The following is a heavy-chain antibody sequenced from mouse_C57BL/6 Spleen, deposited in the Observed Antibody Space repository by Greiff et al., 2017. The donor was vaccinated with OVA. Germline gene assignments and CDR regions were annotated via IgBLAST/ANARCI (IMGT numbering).Heavy chain of an antibody. CDR2: IDPSDSET. CDR1: GYTFTSYW. CDR3: AMGPYDYDVGSWFAY. Sequence: QVHVKQSGAELVRPGSSVKLSCKASGYTFTSYWMHWVKQRPIQGLEWIGNIDPSDSETHYNQKFKDKATLTVDKSSSTAYMQLSSLTSEDSAVYYCAMGPYDYDVGSWFAYWGQGTLVTVSA. V-gene: IGHV1-52*01. J-gene: IGHJ3*01. D-gene: IGHD2-4*01.